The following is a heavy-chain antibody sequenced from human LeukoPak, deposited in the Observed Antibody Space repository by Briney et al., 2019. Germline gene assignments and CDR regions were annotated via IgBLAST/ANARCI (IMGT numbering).Heavy chain of an antibody. J-gene: IGHJ4*02. CDR1: GGSFSGYY. Sequence: SETLSLTCAVYGGSFSGYYWSWIRQPPGKGLEWIGEINHSGSTNYNPSLKSRVTISVDTSKNQFSLKLSSVTAADTAVYYCAARGIAAAPGNYWGRGTLVTVSS. V-gene: IGHV4-34*01. D-gene: IGHD6-13*01. CDR3: AARGIAAAPGNY. CDR2: INHSGST.